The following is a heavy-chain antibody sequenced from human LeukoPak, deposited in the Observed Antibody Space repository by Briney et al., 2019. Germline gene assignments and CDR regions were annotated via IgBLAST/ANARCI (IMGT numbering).Heavy chain of an antibody. CDR2: IYPGDSDT. Sequence: GEPLKISCKGSGYNFTSYWIGWVRQMPGKGLEWMGIIYPGDSDTRYSPSFQGQVTISADKSISTAYLQWSSLKASDTAMYYCARLPVYCSGGSCYSGTYYYGMDVWGKGTTVTVSS. CDR3: ARLPVYCSGGSCYSGTYYYGMDV. J-gene: IGHJ6*04. D-gene: IGHD2-15*01. CDR1: GYNFTSYW. V-gene: IGHV5-51*01.